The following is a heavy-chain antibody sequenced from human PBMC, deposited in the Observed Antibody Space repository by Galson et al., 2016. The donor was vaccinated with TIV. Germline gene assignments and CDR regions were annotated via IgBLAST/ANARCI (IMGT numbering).Heavy chain of an antibody. J-gene: IGHJ4*02. Sequence: SETLSLTCTVSGGSIRGHYWSWIRQPPGKGLEWIGYIYDNGNTDYIPSLKRRVSMSVDTSKNQFSLKLTSVTAADTAMYFCARGRLVGATIDRDYWGQGILVTVSS. V-gene: IGHV4-59*11. D-gene: IGHD1-26*01. CDR3: ARGRLVGATIDRDY. CDR2: IYDNGNT. CDR1: GGSIRGHY.